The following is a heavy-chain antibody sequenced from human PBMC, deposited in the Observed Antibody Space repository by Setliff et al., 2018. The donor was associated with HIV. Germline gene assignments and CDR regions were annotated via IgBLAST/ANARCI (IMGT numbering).Heavy chain of an antibody. CDR2: FYLTEST. Sequence: SETLSLTCTVSGGSISSSSYYWVWIRQPPGKGLDWVESFYLTESTNYNPTLKSRVTISGDTSRNQFSLKLSSVTAADTAVYYCARLWLRGPPTWGQGTMVTVSS. V-gene: IGHV4-39*07. CDR1: GGSISSSSYY. CDR3: ARLWLRGPPT. J-gene: IGHJ3*01. D-gene: IGHD5-12*01.